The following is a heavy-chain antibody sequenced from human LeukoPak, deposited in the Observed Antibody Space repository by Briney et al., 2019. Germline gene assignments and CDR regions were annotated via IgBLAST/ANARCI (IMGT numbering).Heavy chain of an antibody. Sequence: SETLSLTCTVSGGSISSSSYYWSWIRQPPGKGLEWIGYIYYSGSTNYNPSLKSRVTISVDTSKNQFSLKLSSVTAADTAVYYCARESAYYSSPDYWGQGTLVTVSS. D-gene: IGHD6-13*01. CDR2: IYYSGST. V-gene: IGHV4-61*01. J-gene: IGHJ4*02. CDR1: GGSISSSSYY. CDR3: ARESAYYSSPDY.